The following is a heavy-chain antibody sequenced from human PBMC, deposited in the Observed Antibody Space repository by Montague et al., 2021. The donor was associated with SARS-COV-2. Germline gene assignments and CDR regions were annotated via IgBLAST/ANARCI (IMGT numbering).Heavy chain of an antibody. CDR1: GGSISSSNW. J-gene: IGHJ4*02. CDR2: IYHSGST. V-gene: IGHV4-4*02. Sequence: ETLSLTCAVSGGSISSSNWWSWVRQPPGKGLEWIGEIYHSGSTNYNPSLKSRVTISVDKSKNQFSLKLSSVTAADTAVYYCARMALASSSSDFDYWGQGTLVTVSS. CDR3: ARMALASSSSDFDY. D-gene: IGHD6-6*01.